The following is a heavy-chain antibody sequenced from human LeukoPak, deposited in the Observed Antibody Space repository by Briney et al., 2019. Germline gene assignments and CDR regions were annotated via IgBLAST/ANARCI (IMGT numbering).Heavy chain of an antibody. D-gene: IGHD4-11*01. V-gene: IGHV3-33*06. CDR1: GFTFSSYG. CDR3: AKATYSNYIFGQIDY. Sequence: PGGSLRLSCAASGFTFSSYGMHWVRQAPGKGLEWVAVIWYDGSNKYYADSVKGRFTISRDNSKNTLYLQMNSLRAEDTAVYYCAKATYSNYIFGQIDYWGQGTLVTVSS. CDR2: IWYDGSNK. J-gene: IGHJ4*02.